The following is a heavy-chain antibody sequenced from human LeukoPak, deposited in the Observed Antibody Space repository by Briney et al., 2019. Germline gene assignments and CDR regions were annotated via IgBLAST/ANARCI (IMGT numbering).Heavy chain of an antibody. Sequence: GGSLRLSCAASGFTFSDYYMSWIRQAPGKGLEWVSYISSSGSTIYYADSVKGRFTISRDNSKNTLYLQMNSLRAEDTAVYYCAKWKPGDPSDYWGQGTLVTVSS. V-gene: IGHV3-11*01. CDR2: ISSSGSTI. CDR3: AKWKPGDPSDY. CDR1: GFTFSDYY. J-gene: IGHJ4*02. D-gene: IGHD4-17*01.